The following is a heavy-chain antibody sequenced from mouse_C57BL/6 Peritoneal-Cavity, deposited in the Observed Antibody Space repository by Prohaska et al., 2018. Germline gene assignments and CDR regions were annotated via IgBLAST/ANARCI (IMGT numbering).Heavy chain of an antibody. Sequence: QVQLKQSGAELVRPGASVKLSCKASGYTFTDYYINWVKQRPGQGLEWIARIYPGSGNTYYNEKFKGKATLTAEKSSSTAYMQLSSLTSEDSAVYFCARSYGYDHWFAYWGQGTLVTVSA. D-gene: IGHD2-2*01. J-gene: IGHJ3*01. V-gene: IGHV1-76*01. CDR3: ARSYGYDHWFAY. CDR2: IYPGSGNT. CDR1: GYTFTDYY.